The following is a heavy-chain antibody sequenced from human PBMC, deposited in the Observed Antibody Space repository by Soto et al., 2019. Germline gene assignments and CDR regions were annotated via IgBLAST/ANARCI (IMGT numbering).Heavy chain of an antibody. Sequence: GGSLRLSCAASGFTGSNYTGTWVRQAAGKGLEWVSTISGSGGSTYYADSVKGPFTISRDNSNNTLYLQMSSLRAEDTAVYYCAKCGSDSSGLLLRYFQHWAHGT. V-gene: IGHV3-23*01. J-gene: IGHJ1*01. CDR1: GFTGSNYT. CDR2: ISGSGGST. D-gene: IGHD3-22*01. CDR3: AKCGSDSSGLLLRYFQH.